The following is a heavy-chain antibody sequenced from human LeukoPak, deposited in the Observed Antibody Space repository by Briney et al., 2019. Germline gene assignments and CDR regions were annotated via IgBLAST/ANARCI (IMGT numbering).Heavy chain of an antibody. CDR2: IWYDGSNK. J-gene: IGHJ4*02. V-gene: IGHV3-33*01. D-gene: IGHD4-23*01. CDR3: ARGRGADYGGNSGYFDY. CDR1: GFTFSSYG. Sequence: GGSLRLSCAASGFTFSSYGMHWVRQAPGKGLEWVAVIWYDGSNKYYADSVKGRFTISRDNSKNTLYLQMNSLRAEDTAVYYCARGRGADYGGNSGYFDYWGQGTLVTVSS.